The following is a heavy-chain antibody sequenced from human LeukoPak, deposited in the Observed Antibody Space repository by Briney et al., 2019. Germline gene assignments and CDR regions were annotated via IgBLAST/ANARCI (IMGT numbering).Heavy chain of an antibody. Sequence: AGGSLRLSCAASGFSFTSYAMTWVRQAPGKGLEWVSYISSSSSTIYYADSVKGRFTISRDNAKNSLYLQMNSLRDEDTAVYYCARDLGDYDLYGMDVWGQGTTVTVSS. V-gene: IGHV3-48*02. D-gene: IGHD3-16*01. CDR2: ISSSSSTI. J-gene: IGHJ6*02. CDR1: GFSFTSYA. CDR3: ARDLGDYDLYGMDV.